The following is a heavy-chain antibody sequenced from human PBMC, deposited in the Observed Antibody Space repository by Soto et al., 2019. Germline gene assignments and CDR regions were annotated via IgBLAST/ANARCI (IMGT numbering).Heavy chain of an antibody. CDR1: GFTFSSYA. CDR2: ISGSGGST. D-gene: IGHD3-3*01. V-gene: IGHV3-23*01. Sequence: EVQLLESGGGLVQPGGSLRLSCAASGFTFSSYAMSWVRQAPGKGLEWVSAISGSGGSTYYADSVKGRFTISRDNSKNTLYLQMNSLRAEDTAVYYCAKDKAYYDFWSGYPDYFDYWGQGTLVTVSS. CDR3: AKDKAYYDFWSGYPDYFDY. J-gene: IGHJ4*02.